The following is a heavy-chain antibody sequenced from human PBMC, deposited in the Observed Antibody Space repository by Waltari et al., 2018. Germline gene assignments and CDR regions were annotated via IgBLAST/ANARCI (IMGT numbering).Heavy chain of an antibody. Sequence: QVQLVQSGAEVKKPGASVKVSCKASGYTFTSYGISWVRQAPGQGLEWMGWISAYNGNTNYAQNLQGRVTMTTDTSTTTAYMELRSLRYDDTAMYYCASAGPISGNFLVGAFDIWGQGTMVTVSS. V-gene: IGHV1-18*01. CDR2: ISAYNGNT. CDR3: ASAGPISGNFLVGAFDI. J-gene: IGHJ3*02. D-gene: IGHD1-20*01. CDR1: GYTFTSYG.